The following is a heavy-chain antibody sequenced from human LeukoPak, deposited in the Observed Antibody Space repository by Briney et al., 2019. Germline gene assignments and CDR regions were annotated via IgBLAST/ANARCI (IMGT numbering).Heavy chain of an antibody. CDR1: GFTFNNAW. CDR2: IKSKIDGGTT. CDR3: ATWGDFWSGNYGGY. J-gene: IGHJ4*02. D-gene: IGHD3-3*01. Sequence: GGSLRLSCAASGFTFNNAWMSWVRQAPGKGLEWVGRIKSKIDGGTTDYAAPVKGRFSISRGDSKNTVYLKMNSLKTEDTAVYHCATWGDFWSGNYGGYWGQGTLVTVSS. V-gene: IGHV3-15*01.